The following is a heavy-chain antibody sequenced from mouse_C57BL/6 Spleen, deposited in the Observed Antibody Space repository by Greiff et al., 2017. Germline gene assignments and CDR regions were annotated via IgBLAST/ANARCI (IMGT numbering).Heavy chain of an antibody. D-gene: IGHD1-1*01. J-gene: IGHJ1*03. CDR1: GYTFTSYC. CDR3: ARWGYGSSWWFAV. Sequence: QVQLQQPGAELVRPGSSVKLSCKASGYTFTSYCMHWVKQRPIQGLEWIGNIDPSNSETHYNQKFKDKAALTVDKSSSTAYMQVSSLPSGESSVYYCARWGYGSSWWFAVWGTGTTVTVS. V-gene: IGHV1-52*01. CDR2: IDPSNSET.